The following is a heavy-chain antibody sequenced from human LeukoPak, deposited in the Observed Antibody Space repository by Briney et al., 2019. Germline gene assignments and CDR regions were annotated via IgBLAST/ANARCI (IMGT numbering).Heavy chain of an antibody. Sequence: SGTLSLTCAVSGASISSSNWWSWARQPPGKGLEWIGEIYHAGTTNYNPSLQSRVTISVDTSRNQFSLKVTSVTAADTAVYYCLWIYCSNTACHYFDYWGQGTLVTVSS. J-gene: IGHJ4*02. D-gene: IGHD2-2*01. V-gene: IGHV4-4*02. CDR3: LWIYCSNTACHYFDY. CDR2: IYHAGTT. CDR1: GASISSSNW.